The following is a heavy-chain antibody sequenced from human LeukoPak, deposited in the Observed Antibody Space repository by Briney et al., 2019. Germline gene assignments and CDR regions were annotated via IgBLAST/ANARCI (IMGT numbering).Heavy chain of an antibody. V-gene: IGHV3-48*01. D-gene: IGHD3-10*01. CDR1: GFTFSSYS. J-gene: IGHJ4*02. CDR2: ISSSNNTK. Sequence: PGGSLRLSCAASGFTFSSYSMNWVRQAPEKGLEWVSHISSSNNTKYYADSVKGRFTISRDNAKNSLYLQMNSLRAEDTAVYYCARVPYGSGTYTDYWGRGTLVTVSS. CDR3: ARVPYGSGTYTDY.